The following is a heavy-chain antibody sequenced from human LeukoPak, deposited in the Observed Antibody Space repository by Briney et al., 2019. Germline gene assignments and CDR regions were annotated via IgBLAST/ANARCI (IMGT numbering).Heavy chain of an antibody. CDR1: GYTHTSCN. CDR2: INPRGGST. CDR3: ARDSTMTTGGSAYYFDN. D-gene: IGHD4-17*01. V-gene: IGHV1-46*01. J-gene: IGHJ4*02. Sequence: GASVKVSCKASGYTHTSCNMHWVRQAPGQGLEWMGIINPRGGSTSYAKKFQGRVTMTRDTSTNTIYMELSSLRSEDTAVYYCARDSTMTTGGSAYYFDNWGQGTLVTVSS.